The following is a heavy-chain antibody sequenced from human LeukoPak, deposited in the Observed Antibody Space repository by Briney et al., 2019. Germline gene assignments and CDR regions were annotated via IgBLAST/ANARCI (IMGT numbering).Heavy chain of an antibody. V-gene: IGHV4-39*01. Sequence: SETLSLTCTVSGGSISSSSYYWGWIRQPPGKGLKWIGSIYYSGSTYYNPSLKSRVTISVDTSKNQFSLKLSSVTAADTAVYYCARRSGEQPDYWGQGTLVTVSS. D-gene: IGHD3-3*01. CDR3: ARRSGEQPDY. J-gene: IGHJ4*02. CDR2: IYYSGST. CDR1: GGSISSSSYY.